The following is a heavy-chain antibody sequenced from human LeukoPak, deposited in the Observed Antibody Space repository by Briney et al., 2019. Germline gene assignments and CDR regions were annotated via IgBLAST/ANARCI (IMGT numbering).Heavy chain of an antibody. J-gene: IGHJ2*01. D-gene: IGHD1-1*01. CDR2: IYSGGST. V-gene: IGHV3-66*02. CDR1: GFTVSSNY. Sequence: QTGGSLRLSCAASGFTVSSNYMGWVRQAPGKGLEWVSVIYSGGSTYYADSVKGRFTVSRDNSKNTLYLQMNSLRAEDTAVYYCASTQLERPFGWYFDLWGRGTLVTVSS. CDR3: ASTQLERPFGWYFDL.